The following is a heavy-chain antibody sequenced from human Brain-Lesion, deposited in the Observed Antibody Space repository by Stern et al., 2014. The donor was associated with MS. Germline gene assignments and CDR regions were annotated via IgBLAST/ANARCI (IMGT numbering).Heavy chain of an antibody. CDR1: GNSFTHFY. CDR2: INPNSDGT. V-gene: IGHV1-2*04. J-gene: IGHJ4*02. D-gene: IGHD2-2*01. CDR3: ARGGRYYADY. Sequence: VQLVQSGAEVKKPGASVRVSCEASGNSFTHFYIHWVRQAPGQGLEWMGWINPNSDGTKFAQKFQGWVTITRDTSMTTAYMEVTSLTSDDTAVYYCARGGRYYADYWGQGTLVTVSS.